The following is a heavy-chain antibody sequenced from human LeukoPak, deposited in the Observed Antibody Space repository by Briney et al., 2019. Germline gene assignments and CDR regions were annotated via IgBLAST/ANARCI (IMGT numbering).Heavy chain of an antibody. V-gene: IGHV3-23*01. CDR2: ITGSGGNT. J-gene: IGHJ4*02. CDR3: AKRGDYDVLTGYYVSDY. Sequence: GASPRLSCAASGFTFSNYAMSWVRQAPGKGLEWVSAITGSGGNTYYADSVKGRFTISRDNSKNTVSLQMNSLRAEDTAVYYCAKRGDYDVLTGYYVSDYWGQGTLVTVSS. D-gene: IGHD3-9*01. CDR1: GFTFSNYA.